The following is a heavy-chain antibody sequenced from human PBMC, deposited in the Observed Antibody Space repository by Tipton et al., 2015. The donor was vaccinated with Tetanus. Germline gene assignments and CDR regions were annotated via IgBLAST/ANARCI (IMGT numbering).Heavy chain of an antibody. V-gene: IGHV5-51*01. CDR2: IYPSDSDI. D-gene: IGHD3-3*01. Sequence: QLVQSGAEVKQPGESLKISCKGSGYMFSSHWIGWVRQMSGKGLEWMGVIYPSDSDIRYSPSFQGQVRISADKSINTAYLQWGSLEASDTAMYYCARGGVDSRVFDFWGQGTLVTVSS. CDR1: GYMFSSHW. CDR3: ARGGVDSRVFDF. J-gene: IGHJ4*02.